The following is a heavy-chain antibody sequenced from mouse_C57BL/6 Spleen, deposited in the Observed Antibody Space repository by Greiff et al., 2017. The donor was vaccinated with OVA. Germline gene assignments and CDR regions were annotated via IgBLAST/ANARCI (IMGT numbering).Heavy chain of an antibody. CDR3: AREGHFDY. Sequence: VQLQQSGPELVKPGASVKISCKASGYTFTDYYMNWVKQSHGKSLEWIGDINPNNGGTSYNQKFKGKATLSVDKSSSTAYMELRSLTSEDSAVYYCAREGHFDYWGQGTTLTVSS. CDR2: INPNNGGT. V-gene: IGHV1-26*01. J-gene: IGHJ2*01. CDR1: GYTFTDYY. D-gene: IGHD3-3*01.